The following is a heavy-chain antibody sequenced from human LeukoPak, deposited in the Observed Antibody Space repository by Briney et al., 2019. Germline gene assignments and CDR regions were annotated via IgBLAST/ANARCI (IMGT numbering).Heavy chain of an antibody. CDR1: GGSISSYY. CDR3: ASSQYLEWYDY. Sequence: PSETLSLTCTVSGGSISSYYWSWIRQPPGKGLEWIGYIYYSGSTNYNPSLKSRVTISVDTSKNQFSLKLSSVTAADTAVYYCASSQYLEWYDYWGQGTLVTVSS. V-gene: IGHV4-59*08. J-gene: IGHJ4*02. D-gene: IGHD3-3*01. CDR2: IYYSGST.